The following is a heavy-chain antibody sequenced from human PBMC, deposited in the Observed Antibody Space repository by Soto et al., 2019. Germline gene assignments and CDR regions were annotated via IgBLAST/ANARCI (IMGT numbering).Heavy chain of an antibody. CDR1: DGSFSGYQ. CDR3: ARGLIMWFGELSRRGGYYYYMDV. J-gene: IGHJ6*03. CDR2: INDSGNI. V-gene: IGHV4-34*01. Sequence: QVQLQQWGAGLLKPSETLSLTCAVYDGSFSGYQWSWTRQTPGKGLEWIGGINDSGNINYNPSLKSRVTILVDSPKKQISLRLSSVTAADTAVYYCARGLIMWFGELSRRGGYYYYMDVWGKGTTVTVSS. D-gene: IGHD3-10*01.